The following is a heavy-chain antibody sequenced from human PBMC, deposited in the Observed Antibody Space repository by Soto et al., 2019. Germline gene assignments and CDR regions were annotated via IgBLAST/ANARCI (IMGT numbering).Heavy chain of an antibody. D-gene: IGHD6-6*01. V-gene: IGHV3-23*01. CDR3: AKDELPYCSSSVYFDY. Sequence: EVQLLESGGGLVQPGGSLSLSCAASGFTFSSYAMSWVRQAPGTGLEWVSAISGSGGSTYYAASVKGRFTINSDNSKDTLYLQMNTKTAEDTAVYYCAKDELPYCSSSVYFDYWGQGTLVTVSS. CDR1: GFTFSSYA. J-gene: IGHJ4*02. CDR2: ISGSGGST.